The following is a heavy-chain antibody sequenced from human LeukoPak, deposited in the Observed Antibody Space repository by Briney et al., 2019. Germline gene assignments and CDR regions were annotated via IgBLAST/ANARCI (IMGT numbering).Heavy chain of an antibody. V-gene: IGHV4-59*01. CDR1: GGSISSYY. CDR2: IYYSGST. D-gene: IGHD3-22*01. J-gene: IGHJ5*02. Sequence: SETLSLTCTVSGGSISSYYWCWIRQPPGKGLEWIGYIYYSGSTNYNPSLKSRVTISVDTSKNQFSLKLSSVTAADTAVYYCARAPSLDDSSGYYPNWFDPWGQGTLVTVSS. CDR3: ARAPSLDDSSGYYPNWFDP.